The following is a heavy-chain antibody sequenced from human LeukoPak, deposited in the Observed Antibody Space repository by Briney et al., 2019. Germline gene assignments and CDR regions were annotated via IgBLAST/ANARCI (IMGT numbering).Heavy chain of an antibody. CDR2: IYSGGST. CDR3: ARDLLEWYFDY. V-gene: IGHV3-66*01. D-gene: IGHD3-3*01. CDR1: GLTVSSTY. Sequence: GGSLRLSCAASGLTVSSTYMSWVRQTPGKGLEWVSVIYSGGSTYYADSVKGRFSISRDNSKNTLYLQMNSLRAEDTAVYYCARDLLEWYFDYWGQGTLVTVSS. J-gene: IGHJ4*02.